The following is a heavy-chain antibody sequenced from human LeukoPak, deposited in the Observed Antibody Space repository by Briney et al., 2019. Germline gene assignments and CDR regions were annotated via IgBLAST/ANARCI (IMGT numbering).Heavy chain of an antibody. D-gene: IGHD3-3*01. Sequence: GGSLKLSCAASRFSFSNHSMNWVRQAPGKGLEWVSYISNSGSAKYYAASAKGRFTISRDNGKNSLYLQMNSLRAEDTAVYYCARMSGSRLPGNWGQGTLVTVSS. V-gene: IGHV3-48*01. CDR2: ISNSGSAK. CDR3: ARMSGSRLPGN. J-gene: IGHJ4*02. CDR1: RFSFSNHS.